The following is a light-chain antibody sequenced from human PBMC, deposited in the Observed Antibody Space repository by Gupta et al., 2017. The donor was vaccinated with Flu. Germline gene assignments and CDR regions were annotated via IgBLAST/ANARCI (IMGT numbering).Light chain of an antibody. J-gene: IGKJ4*01. CDR3: QHRSNWPPLT. V-gene: IGKV3-11*01. CDR1: QSVSSY. Sequence: EIVLTQSPATLSLSPGERATLSCRASQSVSSYLAWYQQKPGQAPRLLIYDASTRATGIPARFSGSGSGTDFTLTISRREPEDFAVYYCQHRSNWPPLTFGGGTKVEIK. CDR2: DAS.